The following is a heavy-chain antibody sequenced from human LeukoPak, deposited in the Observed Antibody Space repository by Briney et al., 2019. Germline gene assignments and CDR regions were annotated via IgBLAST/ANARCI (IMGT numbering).Heavy chain of an antibody. CDR1: GFTFSTYG. Sequence: GRSLRLSCATSGFTFSTYGMHWVRQAPGKGLEWVAFIRYDGSDKYYGESVKGRFTISRDNSKNTLYLQMNSLRAEDTAVYYCAKDVRGGGSITVGYWGQGTLVTVSS. J-gene: IGHJ4*02. CDR3: AKDVRGGGSITVGY. D-gene: IGHD3-10*01. CDR2: IRYDGSDK. V-gene: IGHV3-30*02.